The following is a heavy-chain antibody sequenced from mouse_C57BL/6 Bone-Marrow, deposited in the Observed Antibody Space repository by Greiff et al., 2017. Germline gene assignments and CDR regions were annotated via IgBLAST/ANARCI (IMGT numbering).Heavy chain of an antibody. V-gene: IGHV1-72*01. CDR3: ASAYYYGRGAWFAY. Sequence: VQLQQPGAELVKPGASVKLSCKASGYTFTSYWMHWVKQRPGRGLEWIGRIDPNSGGTKYNEKFKSKATLTVDKPSSTAYRQLSSLTSEDSAVYDFASAYYYGRGAWFAYWGQGTLVTVSA. CDR1: GYTFTSYW. J-gene: IGHJ3*01. D-gene: IGHD1-1*01. CDR2: IDPNSGGT.